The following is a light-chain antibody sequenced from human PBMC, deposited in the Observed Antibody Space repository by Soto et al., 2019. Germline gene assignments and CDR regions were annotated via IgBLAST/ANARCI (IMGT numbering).Light chain of an antibody. V-gene: IGKV3-20*01. CDR3: QQYGSSLIT. CDR1: QSVSSSF. J-gene: IGKJ5*01. CDR2: GAS. Sequence: EIVWTQYPGTLSLSHGERATLSCRASQSVSSSFLAWYQQKRGQPPRLLIYGASSRATGIPDRFSGSGSGTDFTLTISRLEPEDFAVYYCQQYGSSLITFGQGARLEIK.